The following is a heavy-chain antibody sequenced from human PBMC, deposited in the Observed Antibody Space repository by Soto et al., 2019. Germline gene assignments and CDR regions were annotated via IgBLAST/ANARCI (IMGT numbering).Heavy chain of an antibody. CDR1: GFTFSSYA. D-gene: IGHD6-6*01. J-gene: IGHJ4*02. Sequence: PGGSLRLSCAASGFTFSSYAMHWVRQAPGKGLEWVAVISYDGSNKYYADSVKGRFTISRDNSKNTLYLQMNSLRAEDTAVYYCARDAPPLDSSSSYFDYWGQGTLVTVSS. CDR3: ARDAPPLDSSSSYFDY. V-gene: IGHV3-30-3*01. CDR2: ISYDGSNK.